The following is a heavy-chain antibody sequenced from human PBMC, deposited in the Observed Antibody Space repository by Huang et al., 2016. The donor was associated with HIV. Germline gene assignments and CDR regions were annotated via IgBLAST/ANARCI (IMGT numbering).Heavy chain of an antibody. CDR2: ISYDEDNK. CDR1: GFTFRSYG. V-gene: IGHV3-30*03. D-gene: IGHD3-3*01. J-gene: IGHJ4*02. CDR3: ARGPIRFLAWLLNFDY. Sequence: QILLIESGGGVVQPGRSLRLSCAASGFTFRSYGLHGVRQAPGKGLEWVAGISYDEDNKYYADSVRGRFTISRDNSKNTLYLQMNSLRIEDTAVYYCARGPIRFLAWLLNFDYWGQGALVTVSS.